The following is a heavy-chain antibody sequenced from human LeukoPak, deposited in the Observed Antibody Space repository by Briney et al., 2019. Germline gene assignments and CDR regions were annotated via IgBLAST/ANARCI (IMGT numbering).Heavy chain of an antibody. CDR1: GGTFSSYA. CDR2: IIPIFGTA. Sequence: SVKVSCKASGGTFSSYAISWVRQAPGQGLEWMGGIIPIFGTANYAQKFQGRVTMTRNTSISTAYMELSSLRSEDTAVYYCARGGGWYGPFDYWGQGTLVTVSS. CDR3: ARGGGWYGPFDY. D-gene: IGHD6-19*01. J-gene: IGHJ4*02. V-gene: IGHV1-69*05.